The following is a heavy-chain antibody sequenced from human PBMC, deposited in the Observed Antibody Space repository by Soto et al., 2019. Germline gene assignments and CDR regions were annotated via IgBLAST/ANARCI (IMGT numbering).Heavy chain of an antibody. V-gene: IGHV4-34*01. D-gene: IGHD3-9*01. Sequence: SETLSLTCAVYGGSFSGYYWSWIRQPPGKGLEWIGEINHSGSTNYNPSLKSRVTISVDTSKNQFSLKLSSVTAADTAVYYCAGYALTGYFSFHFDPWGQGTLVTVSS. J-gene: IGHJ5*02. CDR2: INHSGST. CDR3: AGYALTGYFSFHFDP. CDR1: GGSFSGYY.